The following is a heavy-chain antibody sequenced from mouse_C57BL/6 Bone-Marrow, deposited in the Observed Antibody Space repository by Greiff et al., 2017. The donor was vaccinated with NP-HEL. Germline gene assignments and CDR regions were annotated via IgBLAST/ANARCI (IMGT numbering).Heavy chain of an antibody. V-gene: IGHV5-9-1*02. CDR2: ISSGGDYI. CDR1: GFTFSSYA. Sequence: EVQLVESGEGLVKPGGSLKLSCAASGFTFSSYAMSWVRQTPEKRLEWVAYISSGGDYIYYADTVKGRFTISRDNARNTLYLRMSSLKSEDTAMYYCTRFPAAYYFDYWGQGTTLTVSS. CDR3: TRFPAAYYFDY. J-gene: IGHJ2*01.